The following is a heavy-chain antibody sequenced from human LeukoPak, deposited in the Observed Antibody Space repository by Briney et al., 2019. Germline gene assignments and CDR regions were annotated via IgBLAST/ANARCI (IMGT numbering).Heavy chain of an antibody. J-gene: IGHJ4*02. CDR2: IKQDGSEI. Sequence: GGSLRLSCAASGFTFSSKWMSWVRQAPGKGLEWVGNIKQDGSEIYYVDSVKGRFTISRDNAKNSLYLQMNSLRAEDTAIYYCARIYGGNSYYFDYWGQGTLVTVSS. CDR3: ARIYGGNSYYFDY. CDR1: GFTFSSKW. D-gene: IGHD4-23*01. V-gene: IGHV3-7*01.